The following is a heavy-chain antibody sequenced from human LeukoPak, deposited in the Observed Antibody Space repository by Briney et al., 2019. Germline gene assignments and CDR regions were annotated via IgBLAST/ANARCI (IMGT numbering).Heavy chain of an antibody. CDR1: GYTFTSYD. J-gene: IGHJ4*02. CDR3: ARGPRNWGYDY. Sequence: ASVKVSCKASGYTFTSYDFNWVRQATGQRPEWMGWMSPNSGDTGYAQKFQDRVTMTRSTSISTAYMELSRLRSDDTAVYYCARGPRNWGYDYWGPGTLVTVSS. CDR2: MSPNSGDT. V-gene: IGHV1-8*01. D-gene: IGHD7-27*01.